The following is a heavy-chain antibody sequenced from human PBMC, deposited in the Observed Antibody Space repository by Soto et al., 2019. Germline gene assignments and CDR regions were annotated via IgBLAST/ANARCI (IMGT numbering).Heavy chain of an antibody. V-gene: IGHV3-33*01. CDR2: IWYDGSNK. D-gene: IGHD3-22*01. J-gene: IGHJ5*02. CDR1: GFTVSSYG. Sequence: QVQLVESVGGVVQPGRSLRLSCAASGFTVSSYGMHWVRQAPGKGREWVAVIWYDGSNKYYADSVKGRFTIARDNSKNTLYRQKNSLRAEATAGYYCASDPKWLEHWLNTWGQGTLVNVS. CDR3: ASDPKWLEHWLNT.